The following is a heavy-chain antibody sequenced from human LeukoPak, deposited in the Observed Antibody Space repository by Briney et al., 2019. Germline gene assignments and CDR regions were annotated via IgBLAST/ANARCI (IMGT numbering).Heavy chain of an antibody. CDR3: ARVDVGGNSPWYYYYYMDV. Sequence: PSETLSLTCTVSGGSISSSSYYWGWIRQPPGKGLEWIGSIYYSGSTYHNPSLKSRVTISVDTSKNQFSLKLSSVTAADTAVYYCARVDVGGNSPWYYYYYMDVWGKGTTVTVSS. V-gene: IGHV4-39*07. CDR2: IYYSGST. J-gene: IGHJ6*03. D-gene: IGHD4-23*01. CDR1: GGSISSSSYY.